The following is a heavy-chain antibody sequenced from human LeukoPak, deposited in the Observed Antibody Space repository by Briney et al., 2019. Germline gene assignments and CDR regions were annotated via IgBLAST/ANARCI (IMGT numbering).Heavy chain of an antibody. CDR2: ISAYNGNT. CDR3: ARGPLITMVRGVIHYFDY. CDR1: GYTFTIYG. V-gene: IGHV1-18*01. Sequence: ASVKVSCKASGYTFTIYGISWVRQAPGQGLEWMGWISAYNGNTNYAQKLQGRVTMTTDTSTSTAYMELRSLRSDDTAVYYCARGPLITMVRGVIHYFDYWGQGTLVTVSS. D-gene: IGHD3-10*01. J-gene: IGHJ4*02.